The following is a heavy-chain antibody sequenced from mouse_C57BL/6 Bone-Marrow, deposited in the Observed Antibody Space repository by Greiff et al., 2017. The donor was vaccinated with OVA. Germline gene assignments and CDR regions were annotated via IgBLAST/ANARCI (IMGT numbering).Heavy chain of an antibody. V-gene: IGHV1-64*01. Sequence: QVQLQQPGAELVKPGASVKLSCKASGYTFTSYWMHWVKQRPGQGLEWIGTIHPNSGSTNYNEKFKSKATLTVDKSSSTAYMQLSSLTSEDSAVYYCARYSCGSSYDWYFDVWGTGTTVTVSS. J-gene: IGHJ1*03. CDR2: IHPNSGST. CDR3: ARYSCGSSYDWYFDV. D-gene: IGHD1-1*01. CDR1: GYTFTSYW.